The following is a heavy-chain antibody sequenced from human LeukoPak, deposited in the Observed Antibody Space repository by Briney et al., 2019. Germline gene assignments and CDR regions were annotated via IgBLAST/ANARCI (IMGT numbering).Heavy chain of an antibody. J-gene: IGHJ4*02. V-gene: IGHV1-8*03. CDR3: ARERLPYYYDSSGSSFDY. D-gene: IGHD3-22*01. CDR1: GYTFSEYA. Sequence: ASVKVSCKVFGYTFSEYAVSWVRQATGQGLEWMGWMNPNSGNTGYAQKFQGRVTITRNTSISTAYMELSSLRSEDTAVYYCARERLPYYYDSSGSSFDYWGQGTLVTVSS. CDR2: MNPNSGNT.